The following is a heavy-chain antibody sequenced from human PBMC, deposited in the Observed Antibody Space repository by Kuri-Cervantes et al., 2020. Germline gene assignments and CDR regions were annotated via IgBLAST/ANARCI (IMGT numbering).Heavy chain of an antibody. CDR2: IIPIFGTA. D-gene: IGHD2-21*02. V-gene: IGHV1-69*05. Sequence: SVKVSCKASGYTFTSYAISWVRQAPGQGLEWMGGIIPIFGTANYAQKFQGRVTITTDESTSTAYMELSSLRSEDTAVYYCARDLRGGGDAPYWFDPWGQGTLVTVSS. CDR1: GYTFTSYA. CDR3: ARDLRGGGDAPYWFDP. J-gene: IGHJ5*02.